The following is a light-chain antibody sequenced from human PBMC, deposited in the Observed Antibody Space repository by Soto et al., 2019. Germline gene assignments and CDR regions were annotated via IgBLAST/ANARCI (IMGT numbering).Light chain of an antibody. Sequence: EMVLTQSPGTLSLSPGERATLCCRAGQSVSSSYLAWYQQKPGQAPRLLIYGASSKATRIPDRFSGSGSETDFSLTISRLEPEDVAVYYCQQYGSSPTFGGGNKVESK. CDR1: QSVSSSY. J-gene: IGKJ4*01. CDR2: GAS. CDR3: QQYGSSPT. V-gene: IGKV3-20*01.